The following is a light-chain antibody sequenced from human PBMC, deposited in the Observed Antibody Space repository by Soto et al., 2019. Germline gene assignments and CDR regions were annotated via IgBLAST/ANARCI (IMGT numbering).Light chain of an antibody. Sequence: DIQLTQSPCFLSASVGDRVTITCRASQGIGTYLAWYQQKPGKAPKLLISGASTLQSGVSSRFSGGGSGTEFTLKISSLQPEDFATYFCQQLHTFGVTFGGGTKVDIK. CDR2: GAS. J-gene: IGKJ4*01. V-gene: IGKV1-9*01. CDR3: QQLHTFGVT. CDR1: QGIGTY.